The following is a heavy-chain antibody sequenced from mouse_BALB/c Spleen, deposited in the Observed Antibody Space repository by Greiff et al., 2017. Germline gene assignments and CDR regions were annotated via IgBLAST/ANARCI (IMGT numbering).Heavy chain of an antibody. CDR2: ISYSGST. CDR3: ASWRGYAMDY. CDR1: GFSITSDYA. Sequence: EVKLQESGPGLVKPSQSLSLTCTVTGFSITSDYAWNWIRQFPGNKLEWMGYISYSGSTSYNPSLKSRISITRDTSKNQFYLQLNSVTTEDTATYCCASWRGYAMDYWGQGTSVTVSS. J-gene: IGHJ4*01. V-gene: IGHV3-2*02.